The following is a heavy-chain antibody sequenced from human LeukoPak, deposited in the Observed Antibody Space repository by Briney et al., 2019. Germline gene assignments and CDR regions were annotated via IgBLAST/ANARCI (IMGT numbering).Heavy chain of an antibody. CDR3: AKHDPRRVVITNWFDP. CDR1: GFTFSAYA. D-gene: IGHD3-22*01. CDR2: ISGSGGIT. V-gene: IGHV3-23*01. Sequence: GGSLRLSCAASGFTFSAYAISWVRQAPGKGLEWVSAISGSGGITYYADSVKGRFTIFRGNSKNTLYLQINSLRAEDTAVYYCAKHDPRRVVITNWFDPWGQGTLVTVSA. J-gene: IGHJ5*02.